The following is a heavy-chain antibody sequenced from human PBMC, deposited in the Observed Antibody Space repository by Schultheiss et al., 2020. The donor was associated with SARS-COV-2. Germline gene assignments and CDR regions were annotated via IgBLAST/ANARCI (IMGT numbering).Heavy chain of an antibody. Sequence: SETLSLTCTVSGGSISSGGYYWSWIRQPPGKGLEWIGYIYYSGSTYYNPSLKSRVTISVDTSKNQFSLKLSSVTAADTAVYYCARGRSSWYGKTNWFDPWGQGTLVTVSS. V-gene: IGHV4-61*08. CDR3: ARGRSSWYGKTNWFDP. CDR2: IYYSGST. D-gene: IGHD6-13*01. J-gene: IGHJ5*02. CDR1: GGSISSGGYY.